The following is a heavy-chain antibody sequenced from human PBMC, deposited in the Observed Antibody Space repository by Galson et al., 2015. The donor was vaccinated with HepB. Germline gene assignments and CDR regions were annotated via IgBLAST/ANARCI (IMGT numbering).Heavy chain of an antibody. CDR2: ISRSSSHR. D-gene: IGHD4-23*01. V-gene: IGHV3-21*01. CDR3: ARGSIGTMVPLPSPGCDY. Sequence: SLRLSCAASGFTFSSYSMNWVRQAPGKGLEWVSSISRSSSHRYYADSVKGRFTISRDNAKNSLYLQMNSLRAEDTAVYYCARGSIGTMVPLPSPGCDYSGQATLVTVSS. CDR1: GFTFSSYS. J-gene: IGHJ4*02.